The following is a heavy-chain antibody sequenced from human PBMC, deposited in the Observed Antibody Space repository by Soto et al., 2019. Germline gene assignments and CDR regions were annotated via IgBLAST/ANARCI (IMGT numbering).Heavy chain of an antibody. J-gene: IGHJ4*02. Sequence: ASVKVSCKVSGYTLTELSMHWVRQAPGKGLEWMGGFDPEDGETIYAQKFQGRVTMTEDTSTDTAYMELSSLRSEDTAVYYCATDLSSKGNSGYDLDYWGQGTLVTVSS. V-gene: IGHV1-24*01. CDR3: ATDLSSKGNSGYDLDY. D-gene: IGHD5-12*01. CDR2: FDPEDGET. CDR1: GYTLTELS.